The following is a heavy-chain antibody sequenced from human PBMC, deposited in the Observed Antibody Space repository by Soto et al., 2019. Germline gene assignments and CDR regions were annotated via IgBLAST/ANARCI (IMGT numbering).Heavy chain of an antibody. CDR3: VRTTYFSDWYYFDL. D-gene: IGHD3-9*01. J-gene: IGHJ4*02. CDR1: GFTFSDNY. Sequence: PGGSLRLSCTGSGFTFSDNYIDWVRQAPGKGLKWVGRSRDKAQGYSTIYAASVKGRFTTSRDESKSSVYLQMNSLKTEDTAIYYCVRTTYFSDWYYFDLWGQGTQVTVSS. V-gene: IGHV3-72*01. CDR2: SRDKAQGYST.